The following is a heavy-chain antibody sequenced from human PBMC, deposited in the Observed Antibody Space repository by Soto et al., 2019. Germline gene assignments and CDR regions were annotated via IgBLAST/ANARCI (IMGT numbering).Heavy chain of an antibody. D-gene: IGHD5-18*01. CDR1: GGTFSTYA. CDR2: IIPMFGTA. Sequence: QVQLVQSGAEVKKPESSVKVSCKAPGGTFSTYAISWVRQAPGQGLEWMGGIIPMFGTANYAQRFQDRVTITADKSTSTVYMELSSLRSEDTAVYFSASGIQLWLRRINNGYSGWGQGTLVTVSS. J-gene: IGHJ4*02. CDR3: ASGIQLWLRRINNGYSG. V-gene: IGHV1-69*14.